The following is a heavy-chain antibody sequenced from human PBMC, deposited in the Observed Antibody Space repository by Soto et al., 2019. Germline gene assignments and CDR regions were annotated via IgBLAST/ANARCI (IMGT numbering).Heavy chain of an antibody. CDR1: GFTFSSYI. CDR2: ISSSSSYV. CDR3: ARENWGIEN. J-gene: IGHJ4*02. V-gene: IGHV3-21*01. Sequence: EVQVVESGGGLVKPGGSLRLSCVASGFTFSSYIMNWVRRAPGEGLEWVASISSSSSYVYYADSVKGRFTVSRDNAKNSLFLQMISLRAEDTAVYYCARENWGIENWGQGQLVTVSS. D-gene: IGHD7-27*01.